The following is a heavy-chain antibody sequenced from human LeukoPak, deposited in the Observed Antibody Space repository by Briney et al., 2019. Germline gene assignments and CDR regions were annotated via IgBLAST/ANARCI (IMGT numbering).Heavy chain of an antibody. D-gene: IGHD2-21*02. J-gene: IGHJ6*03. CDR1: GYTFTGYY. CDR3: ARDGDFRYYYYYYMDV. V-gene: IGHV1-2*02. CDR2: INPNSGGT. Sequence: ASVKVSCKASGYTFTGYYMHWVRQAPGQGLEWMGWINPNSGGTNYAQKFQGRVTMTRDTSISTAYMELRSLRSDDTAVYYCARDGDFRYYYYYYMDVWGKGTTVTISS.